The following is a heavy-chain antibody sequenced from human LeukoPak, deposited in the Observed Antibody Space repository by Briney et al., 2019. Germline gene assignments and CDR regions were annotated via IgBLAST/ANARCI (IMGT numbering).Heavy chain of an antibody. CDR3: ARPNRGVVPAAIWYYYYYMDV. J-gene: IGHJ6*03. D-gene: IGHD2-2*02. V-gene: IGHV3-11*01. CDR1: GFTFSDYY. CDR2: ISSSGSTI. Sequence: GGSLRLSCAASGFTFSDYYMSWIRQAPGKGLEWVSYISSSGSTIYYADSVKGRFTISRDNAKNSLYLQVNSLRAEDTAVYYCARPNRGVVPAAIWYYYYYMDVWGKGTTVTVSS.